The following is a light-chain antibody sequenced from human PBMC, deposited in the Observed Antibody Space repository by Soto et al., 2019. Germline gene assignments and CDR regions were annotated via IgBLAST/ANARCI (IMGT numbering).Light chain of an antibody. J-gene: IGLJ2*01. CDR3: CSYAGPSTFVI. Sequence: QSVLTQPASVSGSPGQSITISCTGTSSDVGNYNLVSWYQQYPGKAPKLVIFGVSERPSGISNRFSGSKSGNTASLTISGLQAEDEADYYRCSYAGPSTFVIFGGGTKLTVL. CDR1: SSDVGNYNL. V-gene: IGLV2-23*02. CDR2: GVS.